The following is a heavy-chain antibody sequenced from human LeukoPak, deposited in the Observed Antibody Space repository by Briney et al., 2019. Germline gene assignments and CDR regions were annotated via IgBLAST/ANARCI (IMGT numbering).Heavy chain of an antibody. V-gene: IGHV3-20*04. CDR3: ARNSGSYFSNWFGP. Sequence: GGSLRLSCAASGFNFDDFGMGWVRQAPGKGLEWVSGVHWNGGTTGYADSVKGRFTISRDNAKNSLYLQMNSLRAEDTASYYCARNSGSYFSNWFGPWGQGTLVTVSS. D-gene: IGHD1-26*01. CDR1: GFNFDDFG. J-gene: IGHJ5*02. CDR2: VHWNGGTT.